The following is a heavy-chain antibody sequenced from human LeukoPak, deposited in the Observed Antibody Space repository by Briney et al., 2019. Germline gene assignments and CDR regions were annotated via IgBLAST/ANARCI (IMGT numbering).Heavy chain of an antibody. CDR1: GFTFSSYA. CDR3: AKDWARLKWFGESLSSRPSRHYMDV. CDR2: ISYDGSNK. J-gene: IGHJ4*02. Sequence: GGSLRLSCAASGFTFSSYAMHWVRQAPGKGLEWVAVISYDGSNKYYADSVKGRFTISRDNSKNTLYLQMNSLRAEDTAVYYCAKDWARLKWFGESLSSRPSRHYMDVWGQGTQVTVSS. V-gene: IGHV3-30*04. D-gene: IGHD3-10*01.